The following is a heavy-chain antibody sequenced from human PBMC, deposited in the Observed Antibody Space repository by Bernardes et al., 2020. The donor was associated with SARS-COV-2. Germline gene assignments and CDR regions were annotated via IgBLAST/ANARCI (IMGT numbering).Heavy chain of an antibody. Sequence: GGSLRLSCAASGFTFSSYAMSWVRQAPGKGLEWVSAISGSGGSTYYADSVKGRFTISRDNSKNTLYLQMNSLRAEDTAVYYCAKGPLLRFLEWSLGPFDPWGQGTLVTVSS. CDR2: ISGSGGST. CDR3: AKGPLLRFLEWSLGPFDP. D-gene: IGHD3-3*01. V-gene: IGHV3-23*01. CDR1: GFTFSSYA. J-gene: IGHJ5*02.